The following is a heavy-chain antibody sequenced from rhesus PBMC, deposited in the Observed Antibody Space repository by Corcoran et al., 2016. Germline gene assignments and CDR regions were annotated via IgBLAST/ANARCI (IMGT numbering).Heavy chain of an antibody. CDR2: ISGSGGRT. D-gene: IGHD3-3*01. V-gene: IGHV4-173*01. CDR3: ARDKVQYLDWLLFDY. Sequence: QVQLQESGPGLVKPSETLSLTCAVSGGSISSNYWSWIRQPPGKGLEWIGRISGSGGRTYHNPPLKSRVTISTDTSKNQFSLKLSSVTAADTAVYYCARDKVQYLDWLLFDYWGQGVLVTVSS. CDR1: GGSISSNY. J-gene: IGHJ4*01.